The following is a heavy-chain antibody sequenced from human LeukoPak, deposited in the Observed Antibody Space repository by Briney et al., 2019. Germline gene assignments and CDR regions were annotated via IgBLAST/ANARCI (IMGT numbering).Heavy chain of an antibody. Sequence: RASVKVSCKASGYTFTSYDINWVRQATGQGLEWMGWMNPNSGNTGYAQKFQGRVTMTRNTSISTAYMELSSLRSEDTAVYYCATSDTYGSGSYYLVDYWGQGTLVTVSS. CDR3: ATSDTYGSGSYYLVDY. D-gene: IGHD3-10*01. CDR2: MNPNSGNT. CDR1: GYTFTSYD. V-gene: IGHV1-8*01. J-gene: IGHJ4*02.